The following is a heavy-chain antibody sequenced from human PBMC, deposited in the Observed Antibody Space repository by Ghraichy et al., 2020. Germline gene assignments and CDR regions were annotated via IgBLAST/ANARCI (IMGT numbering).Heavy chain of an antibody. V-gene: IGHV3-7*03. CDR3: ARVRYFGVHPSLDY. CDR2: IKQDGSET. J-gene: IGHJ4*02. CDR1: GFTFSRFW. D-gene: IGHD3-9*01. Sequence: GGSLRLSCAASGFTFSRFWMSWVRQAPGKGLEWVANIKQDGSETYYVDSVRGRFTISRDNPTTSLSLQMNSLRAEDTAVYYCARVRYFGVHPSLDYWGQGTLVTDSS.